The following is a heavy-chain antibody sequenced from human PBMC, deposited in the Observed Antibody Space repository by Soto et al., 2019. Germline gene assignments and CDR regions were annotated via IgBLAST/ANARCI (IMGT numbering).Heavy chain of an antibody. CDR3: ARDGASYGMDV. V-gene: IGHV3-7*04. J-gene: IGHJ6*02. D-gene: IGHD1-26*01. CDR2: IKQDGSEK. CDR1: GFTFSSYW. Sequence: EVQLVESGGGLVQPGGSLRLSCAASGFTFSSYWMSWVRQAPGKGLEWVANIKQDGSEKYYVDSVKGRFPISRDNAKNSLYLKMNRLRAEDTDVYYCARDGASYGMDVWGQGTMVTVS.